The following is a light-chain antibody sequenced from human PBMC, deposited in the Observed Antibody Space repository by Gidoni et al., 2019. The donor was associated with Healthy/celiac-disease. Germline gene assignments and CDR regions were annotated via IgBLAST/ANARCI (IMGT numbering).Light chain of an antibody. J-gene: IGLJ3*02. CDR1: NIGSKS. CDR3: QVWDSSSDHWV. Sequence: SYVLTQQPSVSVAPGKTARITCGGNNIGSKSVHWYQQKPGQAPVLVIDYDSDRPSGIPERFSGSNSGNTATLTISRVEAGDEADYYCQVWDSSSDHWVFGGGTKLTVL. CDR2: YDS. V-gene: IGLV3-21*04.